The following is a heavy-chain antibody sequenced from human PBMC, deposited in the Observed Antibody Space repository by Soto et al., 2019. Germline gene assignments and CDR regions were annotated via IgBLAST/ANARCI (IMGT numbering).Heavy chain of an antibody. CDR2: IIPIFGTA. Sequence: QVQLVQSGAEVKKPGSSVKVSCKASGGTFSSYAISWVRQAPGQGLEWMGGIIPIFGTANYAQKFQGRVTITAFESTSTAYMDLSSLRSEDTALYYCARDLLSGYDARLDYWGQGTLVTVSS. J-gene: IGHJ4*02. V-gene: IGHV1-69*12. D-gene: IGHD5-12*01. CDR3: ARDLLSGYDARLDY. CDR1: GGTFSSYA.